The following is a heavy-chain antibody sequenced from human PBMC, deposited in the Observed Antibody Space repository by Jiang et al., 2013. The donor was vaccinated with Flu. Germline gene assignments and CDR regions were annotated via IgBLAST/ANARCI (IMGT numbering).Heavy chain of an antibody. Sequence: GAEVKKPGASVKVSCKSSGYTFTNYGINWVRQAPGQGLEWMGWISTYTGDTYYAENLQGRLTLTTGTSTSTGYLELRSLTSDDTALYYCARDAGYQLRGSYYGMDVWGLGTPITVS. J-gene: IGHJ6*02. CDR1: GYTFTNYG. CDR3: ARDAGYQLRGSYYGMDV. D-gene: IGHD2-2*01. V-gene: IGHV1-18*01. CDR2: ISTYTGDT.